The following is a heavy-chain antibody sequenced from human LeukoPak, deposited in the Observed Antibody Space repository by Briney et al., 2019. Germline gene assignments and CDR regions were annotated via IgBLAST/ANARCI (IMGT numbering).Heavy chain of an antibody. CDR3: ASLSGGLFDY. Sequence: SETLSLTCTVSGDSISSSSYYWGWIRQPPGKGLEWNGRIYYRGSTYYNPSLKSRVTISVDTSKNQFSLKLSSVTAADTAVYYCASLSGGLFDYWGQGTLVTVSS. CDR2: IYYRGST. J-gene: IGHJ4*02. V-gene: IGHV4-39*01. D-gene: IGHD3-16*01. CDR1: GDSISSSSYY.